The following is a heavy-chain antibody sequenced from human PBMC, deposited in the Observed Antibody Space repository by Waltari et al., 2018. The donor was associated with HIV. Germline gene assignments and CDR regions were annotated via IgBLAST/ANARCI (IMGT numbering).Heavy chain of an antibody. V-gene: IGHV3-21*01. J-gene: IGHJ5*02. Sequence: EVQLVESGGGPVKPGGSLRLSCRASGFTFNSYSLNWVRQAPGKGLEWISSISSSGTFTHYAASVKRLFTMSRNNANKSVYLQMNSLRADDTAVYYCARDSRDNSWSLNFFDPWGQGTLVTVSS. CDR1: GFTFNSYS. CDR3: ARDSRDNSWSLNFFDP. CDR2: ISSSGTFT. D-gene: IGHD6-13*01.